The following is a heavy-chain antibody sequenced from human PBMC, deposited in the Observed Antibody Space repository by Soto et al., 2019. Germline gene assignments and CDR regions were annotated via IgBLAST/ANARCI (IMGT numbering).Heavy chain of an antibody. CDR2: IYYSGGT. CDR1: GVSFSSGSYY. V-gene: IGHV4-61*01. CDR3: ARDGITIFGVVTHNPYYYYGMDV. Sequence: PSETLSLTCTVSGVSFSSGSYYWSWLRQPPGQGLVWIGYIYYSGGTNYNPSLKSRVTISVDTSKNQFSLKLSSVTAADTAVYYCARDGITIFGVVTHNPYYYYGMDVWGQGTTVTVSS. J-gene: IGHJ6*02. D-gene: IGHD3-3*01.